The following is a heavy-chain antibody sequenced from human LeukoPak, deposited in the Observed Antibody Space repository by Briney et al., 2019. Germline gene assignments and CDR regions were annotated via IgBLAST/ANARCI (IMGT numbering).Heavy chain of an antibody. CDR3: ARDALLRHSSSWYINFDY. CDR2: MNPNSGNT. Sequence: VASVKVSCKASGYTFTSYNINWVRQATGQGLEWMGWMNPNSGNTGYAQKFQGRVTMTRNTSISTAYMELSSLRSDDTAVYYCARDALLRHSSSWYINFDYWGQGTLVTVSS. V-gene: IGHV1-8*01. J-gene: IGHJ4*02. D-gene: IGHD6-13*01. CDR1: GYTFTSYN.